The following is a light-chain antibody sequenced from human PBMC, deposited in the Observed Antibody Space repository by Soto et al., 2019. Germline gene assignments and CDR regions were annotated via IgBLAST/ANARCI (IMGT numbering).Light chain of an antibody. Sequence: QSVLTQPASVSGSPGQSIAISCTGSSSDVGFYKYVSWYQQHPVKVPKLIIYEVTNRPSGVSNRFSGSKSGNTASLTISGLQAEDEADYYCCSYTTSSTRVFGSGTKLTVL. CDR2: EVT. J-gene: IGLJ1*01. CDR1: SSDVGFYKY. V-gene: IGLV2-14*01. CDR3: CSYTTSSTRV.